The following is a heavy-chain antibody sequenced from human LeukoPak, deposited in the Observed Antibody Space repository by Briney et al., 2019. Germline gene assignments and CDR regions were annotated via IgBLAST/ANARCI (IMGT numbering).Heavy chain of an antibody. CDR3: AKGDSSSWYGYFQH. CDR2: ISYDGSNK. D-gene: IGHD6-13*01. CDR1: GFTFSSYA. J-gene: IGHJ1*01. V-gene: IGHV3-30*18. Sequence: PGGSLRLSCAASGFTFSSYAMSWVRQAPGKGLEWVAVISYDGSNKYYADSVKGRFTISRDNSKNTLYLQMNSLRAEDTAVYYCAKGDSSSWYGYFQHWGQGTLVTVSS.